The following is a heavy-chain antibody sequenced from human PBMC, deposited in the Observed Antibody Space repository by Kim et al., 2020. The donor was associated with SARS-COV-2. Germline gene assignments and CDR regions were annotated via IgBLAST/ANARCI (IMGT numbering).Heavy chain of an antibody. CDR3: ARAVGNWNYGVYYYYGMDV. CDR2: IIPIFGTA. Sequence: SVKVSCKASGGTFSSYAISWVRQAPGQGLEWMGGIIPIFGTANYAQKFQGRVTITADESTSTAYMELSSLRSEDTAVYYCARAVGNWNYGVYYYYGMDVWGQGTTVTVSS. CDR1: GGTFSSYA. D-gene: IGHD1-7*01. V-gene: IGHV1-69*13. J-gene: IGHJ6*02.